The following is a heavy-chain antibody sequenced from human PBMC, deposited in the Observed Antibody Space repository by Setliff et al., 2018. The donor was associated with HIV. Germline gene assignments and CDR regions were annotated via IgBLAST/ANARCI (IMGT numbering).Heavy chain of an antibody. CDR1: GGSFSDYY. V-gene: IGHV4-34*01. CDR2: INHSGTT. J-gene: IGHJ6*03. D-gene: IGHD2-15*01. CDR3: AGENPDGWLHHYTDV. Sequence: ASETLSLTCTVSGGSFSDYYWGWIRQPPGKGLEWIGEINHSGTTNSNPSLKSRVTISVDTSKNQFSLRLTSVTAADTAVYYCAGENPDGWLHHYTDVWGKGTTVTVSS.